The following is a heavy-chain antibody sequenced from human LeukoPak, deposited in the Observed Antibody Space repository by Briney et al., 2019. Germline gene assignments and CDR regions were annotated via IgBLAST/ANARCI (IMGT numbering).Heavy chain of an antibody. CDR2: INHSGST. Sequence: PSETLSLTCAVYGGSFSGYYWSWIRQPPGKGLEWIGKINHSGSTNYNPSLKSRVTISVDTSKNQFSLKLSSVTAADTAVYYCARDTPRVGAHYWGQGTLVTVSS. V-gene: IGHV4-34*01. CDR1: GGSFSGYY. CDR3: ARDTPRVGAHY. J-gene: IGHJ4*02.